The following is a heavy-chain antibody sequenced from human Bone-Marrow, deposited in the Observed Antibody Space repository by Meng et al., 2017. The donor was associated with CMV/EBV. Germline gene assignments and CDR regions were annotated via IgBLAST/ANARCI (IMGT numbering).Heavy chain of an antibody. D-gene: IGHD2-8*01. CDR1: GGTFSSYA. V-gene: IGHV1-69*05. Sequence: SVKVSCKASGGTFSSYAISWVRQAPGQGLEWMGGIIPIFGTANYAQKFQGRVTITTDESTSTAYMELSSLRSEDTAVYYCARVDVLMVYAQYYYYYGMDVWGQGTTVTVSS. CDR3: ARVDVLMVYAQYYYYYGMDV. CDR2: IIPIFGTA. J-gene: IGHJ6*02.